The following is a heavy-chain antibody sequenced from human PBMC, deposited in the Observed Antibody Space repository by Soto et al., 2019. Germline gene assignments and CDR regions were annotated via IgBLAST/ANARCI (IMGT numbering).Heavy chain of an antibody. J-gene: IGHJ6*02. Sequence: QVQLVQSGAEVKKPGSSVKVSCKASGGTFSSYTISWVRQAPGQGLEWMGRIIPILGIANYAQKFQGRVTITADKSTSTAYMELSSLRSEDTAVYYCARSETTTVTTRYYYYGMDVWGQGTTVTVSS. CDR2: IIPILGIA. V-gene: IGHV1-69*02. CDR3: ARSETTTVTTRYYYYGMDV. CDR1: GGTFSSYT. D-gene: IGHD4-17*01.